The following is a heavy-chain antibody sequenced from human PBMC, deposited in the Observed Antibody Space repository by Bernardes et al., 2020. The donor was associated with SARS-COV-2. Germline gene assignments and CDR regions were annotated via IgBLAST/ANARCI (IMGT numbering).Heavy chain of an antibody. CDR2: INQSGGT. V-gene: IGHV4-34*01. CDR3: AIIGGHPRFDP. CDR1: GGSFSGYY. Sequence: SETLSLTCAVDGGSFSGYYCTWIRQPPGMGLEWIGEINQSGGTNYNHSLKSRVTMSVDTSKNQFSLNLSSVTAAYTAIYYCAIIGGHPRFDPWGQGTLVTVSS. D-gene: IGHD1-26*01. J-gene: IGHJ5*02.